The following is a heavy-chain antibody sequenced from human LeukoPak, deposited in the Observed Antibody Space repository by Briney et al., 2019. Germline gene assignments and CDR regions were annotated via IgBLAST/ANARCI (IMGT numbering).Heavy chain of an antibody. J-gene: IGHJ6*02. CDR1: GYTFTSYG. CDR3: ARGELGYCSGGSCRPTYYYYYGMDV. D-gene: IGHD2-15*01. V-gene: IGHV1-69*13. CDR2: IIPIFGTA. Sequence: SVKVSCKASGYTFTSYGISWVRQAPGQGLEWMGGIIPIFGTANYAQKFQGRVTITADESTSTAYMELSSLRSEDTAVYYCARGELGYCSGGSCRPTYYYYYGMDVWGQGTTVTVSS.